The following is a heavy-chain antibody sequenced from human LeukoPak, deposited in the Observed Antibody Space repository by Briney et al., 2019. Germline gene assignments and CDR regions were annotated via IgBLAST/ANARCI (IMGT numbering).Heavy chain of an antibody. J-gene: IGHJ4*02. V-gene: IGHV3-23*01. Sequence: GSLRLSCAASGFTFSSYAMSWVRQAPGKGLEWVSAISGSGGSTYYADSVKGRFTISRDNSKNTLYLQMNSLRAEDTAVYYCAKSVLLWFGPGAYFDYWGQGTLVTVSS. CDR1: GFTFSSYA. CDR2: ISGSGGST. CDR3: AKSVLLWFGPGAYFDY. D-gene: IGHD3-10*01.